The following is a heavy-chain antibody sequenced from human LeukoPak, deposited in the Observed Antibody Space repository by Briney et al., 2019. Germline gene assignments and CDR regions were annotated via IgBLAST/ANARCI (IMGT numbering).Heavy chain of an antibody. Sequence: GGSLRLSCEACRLTFGRSDMYWVRQAPGKGLECVAFIRYGGDSYYGDFVKGRFTISRDNSKNTLYLQMDSLRTEDTAVYYCAKDYWGSLDPWGQGTLVTVSS. CDR2: IRYGGDS. J-gene: IGHJ5*02. CDR1: RLTFGRSD. CDR3: AKDYWGSLDP. D-gene: IGHD7-27*01. V-gene: IGHV3-30*02.